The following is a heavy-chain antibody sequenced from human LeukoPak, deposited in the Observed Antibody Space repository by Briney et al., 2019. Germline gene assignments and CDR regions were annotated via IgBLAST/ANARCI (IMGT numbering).Heavy chain of an antibody. CDR2: INPNSGGT. J-gene: IGHJ3*02. V-gene: IGHV1-2*02. Sequence: ASVKVSCKTSGYLFTGFYIHWVRQVPGQGLEWMGWINPNSGGTNYAQRFQGRVTMTRDTSISTAYMELSRLRSDDTAVYYCAREFRRYCSGGNCYSPLEYAFDIWGQGTMVTVSS. D-gene: IGHD2-15*01. CDR3: AREFRRYCSGGNCYSPLEYAFDI. CDR1: GYLFTGFY.